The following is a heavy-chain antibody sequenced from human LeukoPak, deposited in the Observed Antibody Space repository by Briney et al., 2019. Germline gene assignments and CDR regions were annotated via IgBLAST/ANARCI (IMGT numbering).Heavy chain of an antibody. CDR1: GFTFSSYG. D-gene: IGHD6-6*01. J-gene: IGHJ4*02. V-gene: IGHV3-33*06. Sequence: GRSLRLSCAASGFTFSSYGMHWVRQAPGKGLEWVAVIWYDGSNKYYADSVKGRFTISRDNSKNTLYLQMNSLRAENTAVYYCAKDVGSSSVVDYWGQGTLVTVSS. CDR3: AKDVGSSSVVDY. CDR2: IWYDGSNK.